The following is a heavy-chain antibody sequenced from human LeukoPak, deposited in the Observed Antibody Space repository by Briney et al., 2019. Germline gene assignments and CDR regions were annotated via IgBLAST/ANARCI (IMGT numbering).Heavy chain of an antibody. CDR1: GYRFTDDY. D-gene: IGHD6-6*01. CDR3: APTSEAYASNWSV. J-gene: IGHJ4*02. Sequence: ASVKVACKTSGYRFTDDYIHWVRQAPGQGLEWMGWINPDSGFTNYAPKFQGRVIMTRDMSISTAYMEVRRLRYDDTAIYYCAPTSEAYASNWSVWGQGTLVTVSP. CDR2: INPDSGFT. V-gene: IGHV1-2*02.